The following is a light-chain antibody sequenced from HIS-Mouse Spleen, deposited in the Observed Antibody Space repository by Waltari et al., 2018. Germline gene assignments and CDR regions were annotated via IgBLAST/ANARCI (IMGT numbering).Light chain of an antibody. CDR3: QQRSNWPPGLT. J-gene: IGKJ4*01. V-gene: IGKV3-11*01. CDR2: DAS. CDR1: QSVSSY. Sequence: EIVLTQSPATLSLSPGERATLSCRASQSVSSYLAWYQQKPGQAPRLLIYDASNRATSIPARFSGSVSGTDFTLTISSLEPEDFAVYYCQQRSNWPPGLTFGGGTKVEIK.